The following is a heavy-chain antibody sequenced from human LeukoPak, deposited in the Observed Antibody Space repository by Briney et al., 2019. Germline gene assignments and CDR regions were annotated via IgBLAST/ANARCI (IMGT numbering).Heavy chain of an antibody. CDR1: GYSLSDYF. D-gene: IGHD6-19*01. CDR2: INPHTGGI. J-gene: IGHJ4*02. Sequence: ASVKVSCTASGYSLSDYFMHWVRQAPGQGLEWMGWINPHTGGINYAQKFQGRVTLTRDTSISTAYMELSRLRSDDTAVYHCVRDVAVAGTSRRGFGYRGQGTLVTVSS. V-gene: IGHV1-2*02. CDR3: VRDVAVAGTSRRGFGY.